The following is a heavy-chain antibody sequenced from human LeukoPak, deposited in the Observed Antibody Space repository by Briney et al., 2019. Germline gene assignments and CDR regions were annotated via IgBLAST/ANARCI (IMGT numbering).Heavy chain of an antibody. Sequence: SETLSLTCAVCGGSFSGYYWSWIRQPPGKGLEWIGEINHSGSTNYNPSLKSRVTISVDTSKNQFSLKLSSVTAADTAVYYCARRVWGDGTTHTLDYWGQGTLVTVSS. J-gene: IGHJ4*02. CDR1: GGSFSGYY. CDR3: ARRVWGDGTTHTLDY. V-gene: IGHV4-34*01. CDR2: INHSGST. D-gene: IGHD1-1*01.